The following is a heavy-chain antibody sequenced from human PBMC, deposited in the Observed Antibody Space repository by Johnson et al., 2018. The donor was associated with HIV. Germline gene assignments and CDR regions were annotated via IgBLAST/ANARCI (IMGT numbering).Heavy chain of an antibody. V-gene: IGHV3-7*01. CDR1: GFTFSSYW. CDR2: RKQDGSEK. D-gene: IGHD1-26*01. J-gene: IGHJ3*02. Sequence: VQLVESGGGLVQPGGSLRLSCAASGFTFSSYWMSWVRQAPGKGLEWGANRKQDGSEKYYVDSVTGRFTISRDNSKNTLYLQMNSLRAEDPAIYYCARGLRVGAIDAFDIWGQGTTVTVSS. CDR3: ARGLRVGAIDAFDI.